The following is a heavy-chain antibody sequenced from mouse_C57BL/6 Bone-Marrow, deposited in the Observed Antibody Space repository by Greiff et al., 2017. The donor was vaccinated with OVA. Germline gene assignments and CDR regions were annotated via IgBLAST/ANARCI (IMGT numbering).Heavy chain of an antibody. CDR2: SRNKANDYIT. Sequence: EVNVVESGGGLVQSGRSLRLSCATSGFTFSDFYMEWVRQAPGKGLEWIAASRNKANDYITEYSASVKGRFIVSRDTSQSILYLQMNALRAEDTAIYYCARDGPYGNFDYWGQGTTLTVSS. CDR1: GFTFSDFY. CDR3: ARDGPYGNFDY. V-gene: IGHV7-1*01. J-gene: IGHJ2*01. D-gene: IGHD2-1*01.